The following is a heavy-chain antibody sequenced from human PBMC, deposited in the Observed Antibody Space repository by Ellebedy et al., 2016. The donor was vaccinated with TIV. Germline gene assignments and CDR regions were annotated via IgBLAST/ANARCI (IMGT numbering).Heavy chain of an antibody. CDR3: AKDPCSGGSCYSVVGSDY. D-gene: IGHD2-15*01. CDR1: GFPFSSYA. J-gene: IGHJ4*02. Sequence: GESLKISCAASGFPFSSYAMRWFRQAPGKGLEWVSAISSSGGSTYYADSVKGRFTISRDNSKNTLYLQMNSLRAEDTAVYYCAKDPCSGGSCYSVVGSDYWGQGTLVTVSS. CDR2: ISSSGGST. V-gene: IGHV3-23*01.